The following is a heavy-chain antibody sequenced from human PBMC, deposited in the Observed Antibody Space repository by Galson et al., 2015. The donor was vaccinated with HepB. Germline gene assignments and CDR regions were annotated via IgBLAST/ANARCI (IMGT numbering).Heavy chain of an antibody. CDR1: GGSFSGYY. CDR2: INHSGST. J-gene: IGHJ5*02. D-gene: IGHD4-23*01. V-gene: IGHV4-34*01. CDR3: ARDRWSDTRGFDP. Sequence: ETLSLTCAVYGGSFSGYYWSWIRQPPGKGLEWIGEINHSGSTNYNPSLKSRVTISVDTSKNQFSLKLSSVTAADTAVYYCARDRWSDTRGFDPWGQGTLVTVSS.